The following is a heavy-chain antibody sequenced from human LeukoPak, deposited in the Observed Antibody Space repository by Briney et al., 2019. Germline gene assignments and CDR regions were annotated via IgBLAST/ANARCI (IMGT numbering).Heavy chain of an antibody. J-gene: IGHJ3*02. Sequence: SETLSLTCAVYGGSFSGYYWSWIRQPPGKGLEWIGEINHSGSTNYNPSLKSRVTISVDTSKNQFSLKLSSVTAADTAVYYCARDGPWIQLSSPRAFDIWGQGTMVTVSS. CDR2: INHSGST. V-gene: IGHV4-34*01. CDR1: GGSFSGYY. CDR3: ARDGPWIQLSSPRAFDI. D-gene: IGHD5-18*01.